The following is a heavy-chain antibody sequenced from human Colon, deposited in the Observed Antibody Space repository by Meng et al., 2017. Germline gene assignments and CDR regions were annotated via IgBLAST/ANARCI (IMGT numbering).Heavy chain of an antibody. V-gene: IGHV1-2*02. D-gene: IGHD3-10*01. CDR1: GYTFTGYY. CDR3: FVWFGESSTSFDH. J-gene: IGHJ4*02. CDR2: INPNSGVT. Sequence: HSGSGVKKPGAPVKVPCNAPGYTFTGYYVHWVRQAPGQGLECMGWINPNSGVTNYAQKFQDRVTMTRDTSITTAYMELSNLRSDDTAVYYCFVWFGESSTSFDHCGQGSLVTVSS.